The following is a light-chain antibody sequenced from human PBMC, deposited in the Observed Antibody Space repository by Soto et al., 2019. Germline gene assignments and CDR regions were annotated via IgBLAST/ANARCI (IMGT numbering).Light chain of an antibody. CDR1: QSVSNN. V-gene: IGKV3-15*01. Sequence: IVMTQSPVTLSVSPGESATLSCRASQSVSNNLAWYQQKPGQAPRLLIYGASTRATGIPARFSGSGSGTEFSLTISSLQSEDFAIYYCQQYNNWPPFTFGPGTKVDIK. CDR3: QQYNNWPPFT. J-gene: IGKJ3*01. CDR2: GAS.